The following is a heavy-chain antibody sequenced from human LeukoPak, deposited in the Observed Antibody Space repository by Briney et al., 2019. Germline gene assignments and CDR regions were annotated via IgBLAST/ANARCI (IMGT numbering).Heavy chain of an antibody. CDR2: LCNSSCHI. Sequence: GGPVSLFCAACGFTLSRYSMLGAPDAPGGAREWVSSLCNSSCHIYHAHPEKGRLTISRDNEKDSLYPQMNSLRGEDRAVYYCARDIAAAVTWGQRTLVTVSS. CDR3: ARDIAAAVT. J-gene: IGHJ5*02. D-gene: IGHD6-13*01. CDR1: GFTLSRYS. V-gene: IGHV3-21*01.